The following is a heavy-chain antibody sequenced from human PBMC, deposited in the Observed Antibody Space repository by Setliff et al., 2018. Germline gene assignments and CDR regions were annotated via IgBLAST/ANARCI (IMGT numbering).Heavy chain of an antibody. CDR2: ISSGSNSI. D-gene: IGHD2-21*02. CDR1: GFTFSIYS. J-gene: IGHJ6*03. Sequence: GGSLRLSCAASGFTFSIYSMNWVRQAPGKGLEWIAYISSGSNSIYHADSGMGRFTISRDNARNSLYLQMNGLRPEDTAVYYCAKSGGDHCCPLYHHYYMDVWGTGTTVTVSS. CDR3: AKSGGDHCCPLYHHYYMDV. V-gene: IGHV3-48*01.